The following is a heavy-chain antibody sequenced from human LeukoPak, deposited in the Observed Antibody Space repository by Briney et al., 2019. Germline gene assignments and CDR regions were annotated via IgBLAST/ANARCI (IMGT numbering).Heavy chain of an antibody. Sequence: PGGSLRLSCAASGFTFSSYGVHWVRQAPGKGLEWVAFIRYDGSNKYYADSVKGRFTISRDNSKNTLYLQMNSLRAEDTAVYYCARDLKDILTGYTRYYGMDVWGQGTTVTVSS. J-gene: IGHJ6*02. V-gene: IGHV3-30*02. CDR2: IRYDGSNK. CDR3: ARDLKDILTGYTRYYGMDV. D-gene: IGHD3-9*01. CDR1: GFTFSSYG.